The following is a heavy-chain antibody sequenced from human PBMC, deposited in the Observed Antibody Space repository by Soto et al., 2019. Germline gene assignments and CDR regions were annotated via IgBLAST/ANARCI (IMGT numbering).Heavy chain of an antibody. J-gene: IGHJ6*02. V-gene: IGHV1-69*13. CDR1: GGTFSSYA. D-gene: IGHD3-10*01. CDR3: TRGITLIRGVIPPGYYYGMDV. CDR2: FNPIFETA. Sequence: GASVKVSCKASGGTFSSYAISWVRQAPGQGLEWMGGFNPIFETANYAQKFQGRVTITADESTNTAYMELSSLRSEDTAVYYCTRGITLIRGVIPPGYYYGMDVWGQGTTVTGLL.